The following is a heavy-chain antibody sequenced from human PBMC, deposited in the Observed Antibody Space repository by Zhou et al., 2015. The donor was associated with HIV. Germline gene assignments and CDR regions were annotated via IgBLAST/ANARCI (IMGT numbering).Heavy chain of an antibody. J-gene: IGHJ4*02. D-gene: IGHD3-10*01. Sequence: QVQLVQSGAEVKKPGASVKVSCKASGYTFTGYYMHWVRQAPGQGLEWMGRINPNSGGTNYAQKFQGRVTMTRDTSISTAYMELSGLRFEDTAVYYCASATLLFGELSPLDYWGQGTLVTVSS. CDR3: ASATLLFGELSPLDY. CDR1: GYTFTGYY. CDR2: INPNSGGT. V-gene: IGHV1-2*06.